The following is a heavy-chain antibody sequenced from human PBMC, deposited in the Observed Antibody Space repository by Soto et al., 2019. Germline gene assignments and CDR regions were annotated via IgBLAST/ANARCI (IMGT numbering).Heavy chain of an antibody. D-gene: IGHD2-15*01. Sequence: GGSLRLSCAASGFTFSHYAMIWVRQAPGKGLQWLSTISGGGASAYYADSVKGRFIISRDNSKNTLSLQMKSLRVDDTAVYYCAKGGCSGGSCYPFDYWGQGTLVTVSS. CDR3: AKGGCSGGSCYPFDY. V-gene: IGHV3-23*01. CDR2: ISGGGASA. J-gene: IGHJ4*02. CDR1: GFTFSHYA.